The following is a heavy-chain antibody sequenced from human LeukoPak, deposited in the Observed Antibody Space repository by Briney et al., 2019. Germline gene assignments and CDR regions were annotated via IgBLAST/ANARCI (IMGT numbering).Heavy chain of an antibody. V-gene: IGHV3-7*01. D-gene: IGHD2-2*02. CDR1: GFTFSSYW. Sequence: PGGSLRLSCTASGFTFSSYWMNWVRQAPGKGLEWVANMNHDGSEKYYIDSVKGRFTISRDNAKNSLYLQRNSLRAEDTAVYYCARDQLYCGGPTCYRTGDDSWGQGTLVTVSS. J-gene: IGHJ4*02. CDR3: ARDQLYCGGPTCYRTGDDS. CDR2: MNHDGSEK.